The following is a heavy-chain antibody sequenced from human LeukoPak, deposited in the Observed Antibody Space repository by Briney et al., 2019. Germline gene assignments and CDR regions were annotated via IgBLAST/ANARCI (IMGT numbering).Heavy chain of an antibody. J-gene: IGHJ3*02. Sequence: GESLKISCKGSGYTFTSYGISWVRQAPGQGLEWMGWISAYNGNTNYAQKLQGRVTMTTDTSTSTAYMELRSLRSDDTAVYYCASARGTTDAFDIWGQGTMVTVSS. D-gene: IGHD2/OR15-2a*01. CDR2: ISAYNGNT. V-gene: IGHV1-18*01. CDR3: ASARGTTDAFDI. CDR1: GYTFTSYG.